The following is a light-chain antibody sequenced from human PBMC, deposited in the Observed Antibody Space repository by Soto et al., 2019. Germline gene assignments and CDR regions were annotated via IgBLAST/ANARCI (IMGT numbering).Light chain of an antibody. CDR2: VAS. CDR1: QSLLHITGETF. J-gene: IGKJ3*01. Sequence: DVVMTQTPLSLSVAPGQPASISCKSSQSLLHITGETFLFWYLQKPGQSPQLLIYVASTRATGIPARFSGSGSATEFTHTISSLQSEDFAVYYCQQYNNWPRFTFGPGTKVDIK. V-gene: IGKV2-29*01. CDR3: QQYNNWPRFT.